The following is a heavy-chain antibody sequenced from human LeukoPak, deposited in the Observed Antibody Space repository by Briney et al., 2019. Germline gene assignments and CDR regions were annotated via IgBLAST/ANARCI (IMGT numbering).Heavy chain of an antibody. D-gene: IGHD5-18*01. CDR3: ARGSSYGFSMGY. V-gene: IGHV3-30*03. CDR2: VSFDGSNK. CDR1: GFAFSAYG. Sequence: GGSLRLSCAASGFAFSAYGMHWVRQAPGMGLDWVAAVSFDGSNKYYADSVKGRFTISRDNSRDTLFLQMSSLRAEDTAVYYCARGSSYGFSMGYWGQGTLVTVSS. J-gene: IGHJ4*02.